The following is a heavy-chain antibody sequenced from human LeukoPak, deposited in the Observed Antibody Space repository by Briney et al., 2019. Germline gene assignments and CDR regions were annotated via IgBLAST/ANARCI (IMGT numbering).Heavy chain of an antibody. D-gene: IGHD5-24*01. CDR1: GGSVSSGSYY. V-gene: IGHV4-61*01. J-gene: IGHJ4*02. CDR3: ARARRDGYNSIEYYFNY. CDR2: IYGSGNT. Sequence: SETLSLTCTVSGGSVSSGSYYWSWIRQPPGKGLEWIGHIYGSGNTNYNPSLKSRVSISADTSKNQFSLRLSSVTAADTAVYYCARARRDGYNSIEYYFNYWGQGTLVTVSS.